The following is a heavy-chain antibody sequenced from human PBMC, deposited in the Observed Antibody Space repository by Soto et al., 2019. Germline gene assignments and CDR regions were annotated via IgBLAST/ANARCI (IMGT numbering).Heavy chain of an antibody. CDR2: IPRTGSN. D-gene: IGHD3-10*01. CDR1: RGSISSYY. J-gene: IGHJ5*02. V-gene: IGHV4-59*01. CDR3: ARESAGSGKNNWYDP. Sequence: SETLSLTCSVSRGSISSYYWSWVRQPPGKGLEWIGFIPRTGSNKYNPSLESRVTISVDTSQNQLSLRLSSVTAADTAIYYCARESAGSGKNNWYDPWCQGILGTVSS.